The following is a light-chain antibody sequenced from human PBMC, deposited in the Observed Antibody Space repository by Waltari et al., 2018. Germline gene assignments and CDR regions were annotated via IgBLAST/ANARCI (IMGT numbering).Light chain of an antibody. CDR1: SSAVGGYVY. V-gene: IGLV2-14*03. Sequence: QSALTQPASVSGSPGQSITISCTGTSSAVGGYVYVSWYQQHPGKAPKVMIYDVDKRPAGFSNRVSGSKAVNTSSLTMSGLQAEDEADYYCSSYTSGTTVYVIFGGGTKLTVL. CDR2: DVD. CDR3: SSYTSGTTVYVI. J-gene: IGLJ2*01.